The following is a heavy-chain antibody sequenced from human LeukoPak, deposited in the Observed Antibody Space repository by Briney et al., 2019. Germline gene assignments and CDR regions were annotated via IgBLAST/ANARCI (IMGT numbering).Heavy chain of an antibody. CDR2: IIPIFGTA. J-gene: IGHJ6*03. V-gene: IGHV1-69*01. D-gene: IGHD6-6*01. Sequence: SVEVSCKASGGTFSSYAISWVRQAPGQGLEWMGGIIPIFGTANYAQKFQGRVTITADESTSTAYMELSSLRSEDTAVYYCARDSSSSDQYYYYMDVWGKGTTVTVSS. CDR3: ARDSSSSDQYYYYMDV. CDR1: GGTFSSYA.